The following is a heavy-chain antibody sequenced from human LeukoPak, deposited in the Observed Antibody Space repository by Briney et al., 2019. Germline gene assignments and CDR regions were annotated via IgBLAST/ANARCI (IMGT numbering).Heavy chain of an antibody. CDR2: INHSGST. D-gene: IGHD6-13*01. CDR3: ARGIAAAGRRFDY. J-gene: IGHJ4*02. V-gene: IGHV4-34*01. CDR1: VGSFSGYY. Sequence: PSETLSLTCAVYVGSFSGYYWSWIRQPPGKGLEWIGEINHSGSTNYNPSLKSRVTISVDTSKNQFSLKLSSVTAADTAVYYYARGIAAAGRRFDYWGQGTLVTVSS.